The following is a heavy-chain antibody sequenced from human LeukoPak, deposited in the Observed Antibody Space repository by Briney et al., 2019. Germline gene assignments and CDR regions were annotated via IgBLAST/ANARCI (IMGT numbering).Heavy chain of an antibody. J-gene: IGHJ4*02. CDR2: ISSSSTTI. CDR3: ARGDCSGGSCYGVDY. CDR1: GFTFSSYA. Sequence: GGSLRLSCAASGFTFSSYAMHWVRQAPGKGLEWVSYISSSSTTIYYADSVKGRFTISRDNAKNSLYLQMNSLRAEDTAMYYCARGDCSGGSCYGVDYWGQGTLVTVSS. V-gene: IGHV3-48*01. D-gene: IGHD2-15*01.